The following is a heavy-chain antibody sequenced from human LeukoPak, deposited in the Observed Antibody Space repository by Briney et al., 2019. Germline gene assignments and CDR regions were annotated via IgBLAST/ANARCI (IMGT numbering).Heavy chain of an antibody. J-gene: IGHJ4*02. V-gene: IGHV3-11*01. CDR1: GFPFRDFY. CDR3: ARDRWGKYYFDY. Sequence: PGGDLRLSCAASGFPFRDFYMTWIRQAPGKGLDWVSYISSTATTIYYADSVKGRFTISRDNAKNSLYLQMNNLRAEDTAVYYCARDRWGKYYFDYWGQGTLVTVSS. CDR2: ISSTATTI. D-gene: IGHD7-27*01.